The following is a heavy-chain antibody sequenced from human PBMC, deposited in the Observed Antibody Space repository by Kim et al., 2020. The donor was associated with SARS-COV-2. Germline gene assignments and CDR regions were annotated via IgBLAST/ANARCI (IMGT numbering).Heavy chain of an antibody. CDR3: ARDLSAGGQP. CDR2: GST. Sequence: GSTYTNPSLKRRVTISVDTSKNQFSLNLNSVTAADTAGYYCARDLSAGGQPWGQGTLVTVSS. D-gene: IGHD6-13*01. V-gene: IGHV4-39*07. J-gene: IGHJ5*02.